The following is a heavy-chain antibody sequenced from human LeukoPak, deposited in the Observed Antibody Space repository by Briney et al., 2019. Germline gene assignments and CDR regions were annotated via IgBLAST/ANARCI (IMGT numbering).Heavy chain of an antibody. D-gene: IGHD6-19*01. V-gene: IGHV3-7*04. Sequence: PGGSLRLSCAASGFTFSSYWMSWVRQAPGKGLEWVANIKQDGSEKYSVDSVKGRFAISRDNAKNSLYLQMNSLRAEDTAVYYCARDLGSSGWLGYFDPWGHGTLVTVSS. CDR1: GFTFSSYW. J-gene: IGHJ2*01. CDR3: ARDLGSSGWLGYFDP. CDR2: IKQDGSEK.